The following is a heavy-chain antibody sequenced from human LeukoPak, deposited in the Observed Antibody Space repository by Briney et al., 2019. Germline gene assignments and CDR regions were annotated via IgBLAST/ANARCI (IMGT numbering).Heavy chain of an antibody. Sequence: SETLSLTCTVSGGSISSGSYYWSWIRQPAGKGLEWIGRIYTSGSTNYNPSLKSRVTISVDTSKNQFSLKLSSVTAADTAVYYCARGVSHDYVWGSYRYINWFDPWGQGTLVTVSS. V-gene: IGHV4-61*02. CDR3: ARGVSHDYVWGSYRYINWFDP. J-gene: IGHJ5*02. CDR2: IYTSGST. CDR1: GGSISSGSYY. D-gene: IGHD3-16*02.